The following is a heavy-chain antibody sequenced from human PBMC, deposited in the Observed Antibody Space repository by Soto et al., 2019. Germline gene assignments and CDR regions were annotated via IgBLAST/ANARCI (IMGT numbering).Heavy chain of an antibody. CDR2: ISDDGSKK. Sequence: QVQLVESGGGVVQPGTSLRLSCAASGFTFSSHDMHWVRQAPGKGLEWVADISDDGSKKYYADSVKGRFTVSRDNSKNTLYLEMNSLRAGDAAVYYCAKAPGRDSGYDFIFDYWGQGILVTVSS. CDR1: GFTFSSHD. CDR3: AKAPGRDSGYDFIFDY. D-gene: IGHD5-12*01. J-gene: IGHJ4*01. V-gene: IGHV3-30*18.